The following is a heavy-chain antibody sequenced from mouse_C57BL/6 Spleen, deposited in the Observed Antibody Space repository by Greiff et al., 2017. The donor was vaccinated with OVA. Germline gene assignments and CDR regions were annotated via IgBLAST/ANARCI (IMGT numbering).Heavy chain of an antibody. Sequence: EVKLVESGGGLVKPGGSLKLSCAASGFTFSSYAMSWVRQTPEKRLEWVATISDGGSYTYYPDNVKGRFTIYRDNAKNNLYLQMSHLKSEDTAMYYCARDRGYDIDYWGQGTTLTVSS. V-gene: IGHV5-4*01. J-gene: IGHJ2*01. D-gene: IGHD2-14*01. CDR1: GFTFSSYA. CDR2: ISDGGSYT. CDR3: ARDRGYDIDY.